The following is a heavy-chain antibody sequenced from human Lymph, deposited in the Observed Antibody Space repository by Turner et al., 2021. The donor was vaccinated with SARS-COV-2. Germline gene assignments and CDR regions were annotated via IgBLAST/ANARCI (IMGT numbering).Heavy chain of an antibody. J-gene: IGHJ4*02. CDR2: ISSSSSYI. V-gene: IGHV3-21*01. CDR3: ARDIPTTADYFDY. D-gene: IGHD4-17*01. Sequence: EVQLVESGGGLVNPGGSLRLSCAASGFTFSTYSMNWVRQAPGKGLEWISSISSSSSYIYYADSVKGRFTISRDDAKNSLYLQMNSRRAEDTAVYYCARDIPTTADYFDYWGQGTLVTVSS. CDR1: GFTFSTYS.